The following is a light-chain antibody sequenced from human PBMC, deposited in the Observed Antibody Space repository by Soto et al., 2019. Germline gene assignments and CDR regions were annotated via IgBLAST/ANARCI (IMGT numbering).Light chain of an antibody. J-gene: IGLJ1*01. Sequence: QPVLTQPPSASGTPGQRVTISCSGSSSNIGSNTVNWYQQVPGTAPKLLIYSNNQRPSGVPDRFSGSKSGTSASLAISGLQSEDEADYYCAAWDDSLNVHYVFGTGTKLTVL. CDR2: SNN. CDR1: SSNIGSNT. CDR3: AAWDDSLNVHYV. V-gene: IGLV1-44*01.